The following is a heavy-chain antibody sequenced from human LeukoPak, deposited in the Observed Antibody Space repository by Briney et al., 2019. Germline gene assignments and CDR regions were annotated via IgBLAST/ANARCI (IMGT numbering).Heavy chain of an antibody. J-gene: IGHJ4*02. CDR1: GGPISSSNW. Sequence: PSGTLSLTCAVAGGPISSSNWWSWVRQPPGKGLEWIGEIYHSGSTNYNPSLKSRVTISVDKSKNQFSLKLSSVTAADTAVYYCARGWRGSYGTKFDYWGQGTLVTVSS. CDR3: ARGWRGSYGTKFDY. D-gene: IGHD1-26*01. CDR2: IYHSGST. V-gene: IGHV4-4*02.